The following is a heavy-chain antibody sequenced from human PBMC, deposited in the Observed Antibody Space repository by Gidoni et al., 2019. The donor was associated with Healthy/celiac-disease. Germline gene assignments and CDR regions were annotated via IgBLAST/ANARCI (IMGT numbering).Heavy chain of an antibody. CDR2: IWYDGSNK. CDR3: ARDEGADGTYSSSWLSTPNWFDP. D-gene: IGHD6-13*01. CDR1: GFTFSSYG. V-gene: IGHV3-33*01. J-gene: IGHJ5*02. Sequence: QVQLVESGGGVVQPGRSLRLSCAASGFTFSSYGMHWVRQAPGKGLEWVAVIWYDGSNKYYADSVKGRFTISRDNSKNTLYLQMSSLRAEDTAVYYCARDEGADGTYSSSWLSTPNWFDPWGQGTLVTVSS.